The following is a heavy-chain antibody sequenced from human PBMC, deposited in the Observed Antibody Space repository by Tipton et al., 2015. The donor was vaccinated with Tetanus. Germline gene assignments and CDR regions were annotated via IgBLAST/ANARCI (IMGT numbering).Heavy chain of an antibody. CDR1: GGSLSTFY. Sequence: TLSLTCTVSGGSLSTFYWNWIRQPAGKGLEWIGRIYSSGSTNYNSSLKSRVTMSIDTSKNQFSLELTSVTAADTAVYYCARDFRERSGTYFSYYYTMDVWGQGTTVTVS. CDR2: IYSSGST. J-gene: IGHJ6*02. V-gene: IGHV4-4*07. D-gene: IGHD1-26*01. CDR3: ARDFRERSGTYFSYYYTMDV.